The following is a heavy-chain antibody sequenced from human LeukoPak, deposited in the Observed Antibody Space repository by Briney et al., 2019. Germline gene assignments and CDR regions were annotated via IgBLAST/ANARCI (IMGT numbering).Heavy chain of an antibody. Sequence: PGGSLRLSCAASGFTFSDHYMDWVRQAPGMGLEWVGRTKNKANSYTTQYAASVKGRFTISRDDSKNSLYLQMNSLKTEDTAVYYCARGSSGVTISSYGMDVWGKGTTVTVSS. CDR2: TKNKANSYTT. CDR1: GFTFSDHY. V-gene: IGHV3-72*01. J-gene: IGHJ6*04. D-gene: IGHD3-9*01. CDR3: ARGSSGVTISSYGMDV.